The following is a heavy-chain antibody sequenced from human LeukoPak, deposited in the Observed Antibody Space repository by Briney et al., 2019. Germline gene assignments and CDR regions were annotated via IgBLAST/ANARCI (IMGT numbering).Heavy chain of an antibody. V-gene: IGHV1-8*01. CDR3: ARGQMPLEVTASPYYYYSSGYYS. Sequence: AAVKVPCKACGYSFTSYVINWVGQATGQEVDWMGWMNPNSGNTGYEQNFQGRVTMARNPSIRPVYMELSSCRCDGTGGYYFARGQMPLEVTASPYYYYSSGYYSWGQGTLVTVSS. J-gene: IGHJ4*02. D-gene: IGHD3-22*01. CDR1: GYSFTSYV. CDR2: MNPNSGNT.